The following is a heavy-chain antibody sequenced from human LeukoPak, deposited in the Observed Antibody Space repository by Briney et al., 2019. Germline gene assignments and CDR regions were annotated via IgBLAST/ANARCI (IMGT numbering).Heavy chain of an antibody. Sequence: ASVKVSCKASGYTFTGYYMHWVRQAPGQGLEWMGWINPNSGGTNYAQKFQGRVTMTRDTSISTAYMELSRLRSDDTAVYYCATGRAYGGYFDAFDIWGQGTMVTVSS. CDR1: GYTFTGYY. J-gene: IGHJ3*02. CDR3: ATGRAYGGYFDAFDI. CDR2: INPNSGGT. V-gene: IGHV1-2*02. D-gene: IGHD4-17*01.